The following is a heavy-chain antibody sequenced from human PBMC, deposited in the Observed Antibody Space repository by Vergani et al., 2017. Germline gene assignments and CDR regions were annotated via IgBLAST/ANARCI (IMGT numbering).Heavy chain of an antibody. V-gene: IGHV4-59*01. CDR2: IYYSGST. Sequence: QVQLQESGPGLVKPSETLSLTCTVSGGSISSYYWSWIRQPPGKGLEWIGYIYYSGSTNYNSSLKSRVTISVDTSKNQFSLKLSSVTAADTAVYYCARVGYCSSTSCYAPHYYSGMDVWGQGTTVTVSS. CDR3: ARVGYCSSTSCYAPHYYSGMDV. CDR1: GGSISSYY. D-gene: IGHD2-2*01. J-gene: IGHJ6*02.